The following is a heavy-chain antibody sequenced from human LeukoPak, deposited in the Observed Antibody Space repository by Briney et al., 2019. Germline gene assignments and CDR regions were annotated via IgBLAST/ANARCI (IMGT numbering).Heavy chain of an antibody. CDR2: INPNSGGT. J-gene: IGHJ4*02. V-gene: IGHV1-2*02. CDR1: GYTFTGYD. D-gene: IGHD2-21*02. Sequence: ASVKVSCKTSGYTFTGYDMHWVRQAPGQGLEWMGWINPNSGGTNYAQNFQGRVSMTRDTSISTAYMELSRLKSDDTAVYYCATFMVTGTFDYWGQGTLVTVSS. CDR3: ATFMVTGTFDY.